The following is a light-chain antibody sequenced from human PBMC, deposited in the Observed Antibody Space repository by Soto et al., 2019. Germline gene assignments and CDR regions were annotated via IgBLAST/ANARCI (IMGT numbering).Light chain of an antibody. J-gene: IGKJ1*01. V-gene: IGKV1-5*03. CDR2: KAS. Sequence: DIQMTQSPSTLSGSVGDRVTITCRASQTISSWLAWYQQKPGKAPKLLIYKASTLKSGVPSRFSGSESGTVFTLTISSLQPDDFATYYCQQYSSYLWSFGQGTKVDIK. CDR3: QQYSSYLWS. CDR1: QTISSW.